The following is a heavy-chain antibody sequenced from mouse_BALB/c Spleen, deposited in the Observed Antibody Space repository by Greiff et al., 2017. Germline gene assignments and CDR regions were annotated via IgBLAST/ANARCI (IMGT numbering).Heavy chain of an antibody. CDR3: TRRGSFYAMDY. V-gene: IGHV1S81*02. J-gene: IGHJ4*01. CDR2: INPSNGGT. Sequence: QVQLQQSGAELVKPGASVKLSCKASGYTFTSYYMYWVKQRPGQGLEWIGEINPSNGGTNFNEKFKSKATLTVDKSSSTAYMQLSSLTSEDSAVYYCTRRGSFYAMDYWGQGTSVTVSS. CDR1: GYTFTSYY.